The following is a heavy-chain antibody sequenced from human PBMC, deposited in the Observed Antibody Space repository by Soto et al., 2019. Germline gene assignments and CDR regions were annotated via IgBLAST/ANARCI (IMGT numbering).Heavy chain of an antibody. D-gene: IGHD3-16*01. CDR1: GYTFIRYG. V-gene: IGHV1-18*01. J-gene: IGHJ6*02. CDR2: ISPYNDYT. CDR3: ARGGFYDNSWGKLSHYGLDV. Sequence: QVQLVQSAAEVKKPGASLKVSCKASGYTFIRYGISWVRLAPGQGLEWMGWISPYNDYTIYAHKLHGRVTMTTDTSTRTVYMELRSLKSDDTAVYYCARGGFYDNSWGKLSHYGLDVWGQGTSVTVSS.